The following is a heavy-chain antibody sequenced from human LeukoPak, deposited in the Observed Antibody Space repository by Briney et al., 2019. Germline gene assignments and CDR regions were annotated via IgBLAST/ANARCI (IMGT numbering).Heavy chain of an antibody. Sequence: SGGSLRLSCAASGFTVSSNYMSWVRQAPGKGLEWVSVIYSGGSTYYADSVKGRFTISRHNSKNTLYLQMNSLRAEDTAVYYCASGGYYYDSSGYYSGYWGQGTLVTVSS. CDR3: ASGGYYYDSSGYYSGY. V-gene: IGHV3-53*04. CDR2: IYSGGST. J-gene: IGHJ4*02. CDR1: GFTVSSNY. D-gene: IGHD3-22*01.